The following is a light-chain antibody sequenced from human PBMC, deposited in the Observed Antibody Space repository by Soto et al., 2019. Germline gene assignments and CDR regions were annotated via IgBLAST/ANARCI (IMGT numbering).Light chain of an antibody. CDR2: EGS. CDR3: SAYVGSTLV. V-gene: IGLV2-23*01. Sequence: QSALTQPASVSGSPGQSIAISCTGTSSDVGSNSLVSWYQQHPGKAPKLIIYEGSKRPSGVSNRFSGSKSGNTASLTISGLRADDEAEYYCSAYVGSTLVFGGGTKLTVL. J-gene: IGLJ3*02. CDR1: SSDVGSNSL.